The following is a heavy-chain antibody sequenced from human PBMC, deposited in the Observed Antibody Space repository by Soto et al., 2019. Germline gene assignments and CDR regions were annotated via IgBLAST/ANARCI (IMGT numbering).Heavy chain of an antibody. CDR3: ARDRMVRGVLYNWFDP. D-gene: IGHD3-10*01. Sequence: SETLSLTCTVSGGSISSYHWSWIRQPAGKGLEWIGRIYTSGSTNYNPSLKSRVTMSVDTSKNQFSLKLSSVTAADTAVYYCARDRMVRGVLYNWFDPWGQGTPVTVS. J-gene: IGHJ5*02. V-gene: IGHV4-4*07. CDR1: GGSISSYH. CDR2: IYTSGST.